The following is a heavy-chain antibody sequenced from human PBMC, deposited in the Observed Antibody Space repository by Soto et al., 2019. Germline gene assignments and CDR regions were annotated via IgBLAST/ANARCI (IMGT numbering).Heavy chain of an antibody. Sequence: QVRLVQSGAEMKKPGASVKVSCQASGYIFTDYYIHWIRQAPGQGLEWVGWINPNSGDTSYAQRFQGRVTMTRDTAISTAYLELPRLTSDDTDVYYCARPTYTTTWSEDYWGQGTLVTVSS. V-gene: IGHV1-2*02. D-gene: IGHD6-13*01. CDR2: INPNSGDT. CDR1: GYIFTDYY. J-gene: IGHJ4*02. CDR3: ARPTYTTTWSEDY.